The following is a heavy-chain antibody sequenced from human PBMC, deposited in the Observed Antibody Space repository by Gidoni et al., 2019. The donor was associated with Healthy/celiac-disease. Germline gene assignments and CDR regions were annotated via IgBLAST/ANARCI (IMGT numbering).Heavy chain of an antibody. J-gene: IGHJ3*02. CDR3: ARGGMVIRAFDI. CDR1: GGSISSYY. V-gene: IGHV4-59*01. CDR2: IYYSGST. D-gene: IGHD3-22*01. Sequence: QVQLQESGPGLVKPSETLSLTCTVSGGSISSYYWSWIRQPPGKGLEWIGYIYYSGSTNYNPSLKSRVTISVDTSKNQFSLKLSSVTAADTAVYYCARGGMVIRAFDIWGQGTMVTVSS.